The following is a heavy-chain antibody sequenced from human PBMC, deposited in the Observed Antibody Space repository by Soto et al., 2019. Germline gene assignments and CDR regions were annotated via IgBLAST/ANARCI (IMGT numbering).Heavy chain of an antibody. CDR1: GYTFTSYG. Sequence: ASVKVSCKASGYTFTSYGISWVRQAPGQGLEWMGWISAYNGNTNYAQKLQGRVTMTTDTSTSTAYMELRSLRSDDTAVYYCARDQEKAAAGPLWVYWGQGTLVTVSS. CDR2: ISAYNGNT. D-gene: IGHD6-13*01. V-gene: IGHV1-18*01. CDR3: ARDQEKAAAGPLWVY. J-gene: IGHJ4*02.